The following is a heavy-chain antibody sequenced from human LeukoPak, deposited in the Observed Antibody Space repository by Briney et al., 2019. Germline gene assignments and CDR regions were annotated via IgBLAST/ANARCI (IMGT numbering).Heavy chain of an antibody. Sequence: GGSLRLSCAASGFTFSDYYMNWIRQAPGRGLEWISYISSSGGNINYADSVQGRFTISRDNAKKSLYLQMHGLRVEDTAMYFCARDLGRSSRSAYYYMDVWGKGTTVTVSS. J-gene: IGHJ6*03. CDR2: ISSSGGNI. V-gene: IGHV3-11*01. CDR1: GFTFSDYY. CDR3: ARDLGRSSRSAYYYMDV. D-gene: IGHD3-3*01.